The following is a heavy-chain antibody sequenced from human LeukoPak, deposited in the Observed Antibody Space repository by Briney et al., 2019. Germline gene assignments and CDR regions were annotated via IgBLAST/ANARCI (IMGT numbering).Heavy chain of an antibody. V-gene: IGHV1-69*13. CDR3: ARDLRDSYGYGAFDY. J-gene: IGHJ4*02. Sequence: ASVKVSCKASGGTFSSYAISWVRQAPGQGLEWMGGIIPIFGTANYAQKFQGRVTITADESTSTAYMELSSLRSEDTAVYYCARDLRDSYGYGAFDYWGQGTLVTVAS. D-gene: IGHD5-18*01. CDR2: IIPIFGTA. CDR1: GGTFSSYA.